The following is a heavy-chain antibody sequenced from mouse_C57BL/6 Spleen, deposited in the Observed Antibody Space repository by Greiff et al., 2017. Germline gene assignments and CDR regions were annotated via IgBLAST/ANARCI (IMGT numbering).Heavy chain of an antibody. CDR3: ARWDYDEEHY. D-gene: IGHD2-4*01. J-gene: IGHJ2*01. Sequence: QVQLQQPGAELVKPGASVKMSCKASGYTFTSYWITWVKQRPGQGLEWIGDIYPGSGSTNYNEKFKSKATLTVDTSTSTDYMQLSILTSEDSAVYYYARWDYDEEHYWGQGTTRTVSS. CDR2: IYPGSGST. CDR1: GYTFTSYW. V-gene: IGHV1-55*01.